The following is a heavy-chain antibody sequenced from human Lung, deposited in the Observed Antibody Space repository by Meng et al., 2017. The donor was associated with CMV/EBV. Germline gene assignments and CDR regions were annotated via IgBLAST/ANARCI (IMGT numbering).Heavy chain of an antibody. V-gene: IGHV1-8*01. D-gene: IGHD3-10*01. J-gene: IGHJ4*02. Sequence: AXVXVSXXASGYTFTNYDINWVRRATGQGLEWLGWINPNNYNTGYAHQFQGRVTMTRTTSISTAYLELSGLRSEDTAVYYCARGRAGSGSPYYFDYWGQGTXVTVSS. CDR3: ARGRAGSGSPYYFDY. CDR2: INPNNYNT. CDR1: GYTFTNYD.